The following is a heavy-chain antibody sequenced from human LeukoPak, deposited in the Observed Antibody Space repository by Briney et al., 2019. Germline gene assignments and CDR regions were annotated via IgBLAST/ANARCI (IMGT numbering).Heavy chain of an antibody. V-gene: IGHV3-48*04. CDR2: ISSSSSTI. Sequence: GGSLRLSCAASGFSLSFYWMHWVRQAPGKGPGWVSYISSSSSTIYYADSVKGRFTISRDNAKNSLYLQMNSLRAEDTAVYYCARAPLEDYYYYYYMDVWGKGTTVTISS. CDR3: ARAPLEDYYYYYYMDV. CDR1: GFSLSFYW. J-gene: IGHJ6*03.